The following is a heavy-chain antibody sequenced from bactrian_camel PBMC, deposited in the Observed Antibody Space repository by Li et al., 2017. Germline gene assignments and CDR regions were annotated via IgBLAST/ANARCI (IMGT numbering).Heavy chain of an antibody. Sequence: VQLVESGGGSVQAGGSLTLACKTSARMFTSYCMGWFRQPPGKEREAVAITGTNGGATYTSDSVKGRLTISLDNAKNTVYLEMNSLKPEDTAMYSCAAKCAMVSGRPTGACTYWGQGTQVTVS. D-gene: IGHD6*01. CDR2: TGTNGGAT. CDR1: ARMFTSYC. J-gene: IGHJ4*01. CDR3: AAKCAMVSGRPTGACTY. V-gene: IGHV3-3*01.